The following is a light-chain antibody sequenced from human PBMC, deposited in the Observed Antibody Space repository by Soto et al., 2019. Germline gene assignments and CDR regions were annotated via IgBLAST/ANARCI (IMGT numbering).Light chain of an antibody. CDR1: QSISSY. J-gene: IGKJ5*01. V-gene: IGKV1-39*01. CDR3: QQLHDYPIT. Sequence: DIQMTQSPSSLSASVGDRVTITCRASQSISSYLNWYQQKPGKAPKFLIYAASSLQSGVPSRFSGSGSGTDFTLTISSLQPEDFATYYCQQLHDYPITFGEGTRLEI. CDR2: AAS.